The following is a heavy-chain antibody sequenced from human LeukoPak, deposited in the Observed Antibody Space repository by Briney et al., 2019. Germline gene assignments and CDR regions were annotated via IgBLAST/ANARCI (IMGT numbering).Heavy chain of an antibody. J-gene: IGHJ4*02. D-gene: IGHD4-17*01. V-gene: IGHV5-51*01. CDR1: GYRFTNYW. Sequence: GESLKISCKGSGYRFTNYWIGWVRQMPGKGLEWIGIIYPGDSDTRYSPSFQGQVTISADKSISTAYLQWSSLKASDTAMYYCARQKKNYGDSFDYWGQGTLVTVSS. CDR2: IYPGDSDT. CDR3: ARQKKNYGDSFDY.